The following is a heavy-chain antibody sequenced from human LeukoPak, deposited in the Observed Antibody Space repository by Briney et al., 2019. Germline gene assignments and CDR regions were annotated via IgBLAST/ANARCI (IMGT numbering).Heavy chain of an antibody. D-gene: IGHD6-13*01. Sequence: GASVKVSCKASGGTFSSYAISWVRQAPGQGLEWMGGIIPNFGTANYAQKFQGRVTITADKSTSTAYMELSSLRSEDTAVYYCARDGGEAAAGTYGWFDPWGQGTLVTVSS. CDR3: ARDGGEAAAGTYGWFDP. J-gene: IGHJ5*02. CDR1: GGTFSSYA. CDR2: IIPNFGTA. V-gene: IGHV1-69*06.